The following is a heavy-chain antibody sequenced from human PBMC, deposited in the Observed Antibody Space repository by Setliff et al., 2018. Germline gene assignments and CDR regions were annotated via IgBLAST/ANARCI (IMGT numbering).Heavy chain of an antibody. CDR1: GYTFTSYA. J-gene: IGHJ3*02. Sequence: GASVKVSCKASGYTFTSYAMNWVRQAPGQGREWMGWINPNSGGTNYAQKFQGWVTMTRDTSISTAYMELSRLRSDDTAVYYCARGPAGTYAFDIWGQGTMVTVSS. V-gene: IGHV1-2*04. CDR3: ARGPAGTYAFDI. CDR2: INPNSGGT. D-gene: IGHD1-7*01.